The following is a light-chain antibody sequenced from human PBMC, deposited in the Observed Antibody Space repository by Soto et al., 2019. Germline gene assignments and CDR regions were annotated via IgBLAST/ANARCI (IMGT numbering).Light chain of an antibody. CDR2: GAS. CDR1: QSVSSNY. V-gene: IGKV3-20*01. Sequence: EVVLTQSRAAVSVSPGESATLSCRAGQSVSSNYLAWYQQKPCQAPRLLIYGASNRATGIPDRFSGSGSGTDFTLTISRLEPEDFAVYYCQQYGSSGTFGQGTKVDIK. J-gene: IGKJ1*01. CDR3: QQYGSSGT.